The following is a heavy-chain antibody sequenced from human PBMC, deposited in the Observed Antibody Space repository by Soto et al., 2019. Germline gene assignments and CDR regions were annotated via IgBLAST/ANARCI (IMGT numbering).Heavy chain of an antibody. CDR1: GGSISSSSYT. Sequence: SETLSLTCTVSGGSISSSSYTWGWIRQPPGKGPEWIGSIYSSGSTYYNPSLNSRVTVSVDTSKNQFSLKVTPVTAADTAVYYCARLYGYCIRNSCHGHYAMDVWGQGTTVTVSS. CDR2: IYSSGST. V-gene: IGHV4-39*01. J-gene: IGHJ6*02. D-gene: IGHD2-2*01. CDR3: ARLYGYCIRNSCHGHYAMDV.